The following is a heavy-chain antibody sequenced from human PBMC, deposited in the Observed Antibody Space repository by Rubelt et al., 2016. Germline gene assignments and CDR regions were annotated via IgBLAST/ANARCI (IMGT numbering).Heavy chain of an antibody. CDR2: IDPSDSYT. CDR1: GYSFTSYW. Sequence: EVQLVQSGAEVKKPGESLRISCKGSGYSFTSYWISWVRQMPGKGLEWMGKIDPSDSYTNYSPSFQGHVTISADKSITTAYLQWSSLKASDTALEYCAGGRLGVMDVWGKGTSVTVSS. J-gene: IGHJ6*04. D-gene: IGHD3-10*01. CDR3: AGGRLGVMDV. V-gene: IGHV5-10-1*01.